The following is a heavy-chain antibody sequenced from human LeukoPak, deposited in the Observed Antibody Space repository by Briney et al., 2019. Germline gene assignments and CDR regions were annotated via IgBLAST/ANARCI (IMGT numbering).Heavy chain of an antibody. Sequence: GGSPRLSCAASGFTFSNYGMSWVRQAPGKGLEWVSAVSGNGGSSFYADSVKGRFTISRDNSKNTLFLQVDSLRAEDSAIYYCARRKVGGTGDYWGQGTQVTVSS. J-gene: IGHJ4*02. CDR1: GFTFSNYG. CDR2: VSGNGGSS. V-gene: IGHV3-23*01. CDR3: ARRKVGGTGDY. D-gene: IGHD1-26*01.